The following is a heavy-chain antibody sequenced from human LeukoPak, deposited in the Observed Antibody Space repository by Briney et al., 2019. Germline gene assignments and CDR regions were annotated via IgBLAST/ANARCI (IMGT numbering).Heavy chain of an antibody. CDR1: GVTISSYY. D-gene: IGHD6-13*01. J-gene: IGHJ3*02. Sequence: SETLCLSCTASGVTISSYYRSWIRQPPGKGLEWVGDIYTSGSTNYNPSLKSRVTISVDKSKNQFSLKLSSVTAADTAVYYCARPLIAAVGAFDIWGQGTMVSVSS. CDR3: ARPLIAAVGAFDI. V-gene: IGHV4-4*09. CDR2: IYTSGST.